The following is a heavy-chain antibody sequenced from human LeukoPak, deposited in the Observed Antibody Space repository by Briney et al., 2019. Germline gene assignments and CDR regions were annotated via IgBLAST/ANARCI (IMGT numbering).Heavy chain of an antibody. CDR3: ARSPGITTTPFDP. CDR1: GGTFSSYA. J-gene: IGHJ5*02. V-gene: IGHV1-69*04. Sequence: SVKVSCKASGGTFSSYAISWVRQAPGQGLEWMGRIIPILGIANYAQKFQGRVTITADKSTSTAYMELSSLRSEDTAVYYCARSPGITTTPFDPWGQGTLVTLSS. CDR2: IIPILGIA. D-gene: IGHD3-10*01.